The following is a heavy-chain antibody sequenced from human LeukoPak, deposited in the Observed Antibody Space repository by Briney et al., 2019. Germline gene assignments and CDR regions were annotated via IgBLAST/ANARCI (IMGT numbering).Heavy chain of an antibody. CDR2: IYYSGST. Sequence: SETLSLTCTVSGGSISSYYWSWIRQPPGKGLEWIGYIYYSGSTNYNPSLKSRVTISVDTSKNQFSLKLSSVTAADTAVYYCARLLGIAAADWFDPWGQGTLVTVSS. CDR1: GGSISSYY. CDR3: ARLLGIAAADWFDP. J-gene: IGHJ5*02. V-gene: IGHV4-59*01. D-gene: IGHD6-13*01.